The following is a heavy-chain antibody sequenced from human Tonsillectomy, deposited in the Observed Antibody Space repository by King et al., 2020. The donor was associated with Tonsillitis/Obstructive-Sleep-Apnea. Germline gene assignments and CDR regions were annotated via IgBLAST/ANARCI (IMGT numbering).Heavy chain of an antibody. CDR3: ARYARAWPDY. Sequence: QLVQSGGGLVKPGGYLRLSCAASGFTFSDYYMTWIRQAPGKGLEWGSYIPSSSSYTNYADSVKGRFTISRDNAKNSLYLQMNSLRAGDTAVYSCARYARAWPDYWGQGTLVTVSS. V-gene: IGHV3-11*05. D-gene: IGHD2-2*01. J-gene: IGHJ4*02. CDR1: GFTFSDYY. CDR2: IPSSSSYT.